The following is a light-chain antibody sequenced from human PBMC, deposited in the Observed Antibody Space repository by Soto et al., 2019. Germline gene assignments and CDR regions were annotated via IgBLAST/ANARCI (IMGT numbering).Light chain of an antibody. CDR2: KAS. CDR3: QQYNSYST. CDR1: QSISDW. J-gene: IGKJ1*01. V-gene: IGKV1-5*03. Sequence: DIQMTQSPFTLSASVGDRVTITCRASQSISDWLAWYQQRPGKAPKLLIYKASNLESGVPSRFSGSGSGTEFTLTISSLQPDDFATYYCQQYNSYSTFGQGTKVEVK.